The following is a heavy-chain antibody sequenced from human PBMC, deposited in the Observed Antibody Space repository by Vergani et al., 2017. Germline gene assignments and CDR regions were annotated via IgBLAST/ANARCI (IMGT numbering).Heavy chain of an antibody. V-gene: IGHV1-69*05. CDR3: ARDSRYCSSSSCYVGRDWFDP. CDR2: IIPIFGTA. Sequence: QVQLVQSGAEVKKPGSSVKVSCKASGGTFSSCAISWVRQAPGQGLEWMGGIIPIFGTANYAQKFQGRVTIPSDESTSTAYMELSSLRSEVTAVYYCARDSRYCSSSSCYVGRDWFDPWGQGTLVTVSS. J-gene: IGHJ5*02. CDR1: GGTFSSCA. D-gene: IGHD2-2*01.